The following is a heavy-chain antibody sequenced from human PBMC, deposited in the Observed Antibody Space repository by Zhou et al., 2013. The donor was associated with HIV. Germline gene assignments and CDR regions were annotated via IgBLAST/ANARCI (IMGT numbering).Heavy chain of an antibody. V-gene: IGHV1-69*12. CDR3: ATVLGQLAYFDY. CDR2: IIPIFGRA. J-gene: IGHJ4*02. D-gene: IGHD6-6*01. CDR1: GGNFGRFA. Sequence: QVRLVQSGAEVKKPGSSVRVSCKASGGNFGRFAISWVRQAPGQGPQWMGGIIPIFGRANYAQKFQGRVTITADESTTTAHMELSSLRSEDTAVYYCATVLGQLAYFDYWGQGTLVTVSS.